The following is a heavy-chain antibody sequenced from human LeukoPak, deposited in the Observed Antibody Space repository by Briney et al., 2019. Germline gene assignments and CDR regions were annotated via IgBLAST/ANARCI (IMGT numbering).Heavy chain of an antibody. V-gene: IGHV3-48*03. CDR1: GFTFSSYA. Sequence: GGSLRLSCAASGFTFSSYAMHWVRQAPGKGLEWVSYISSSGSTIYYADSVKGRFTISRDNAKNSLYLQMNSLRAEDTAVYYCARAPQDPYCSSTSCYGNYYGMDVWGKGTTVTVSS. J-gene: IGHJ6*04. CDR2: ISSSGSTI. CDR3: ARAPQDPYCSSTSCYGNYYGMDV. D-gene: IGHD2-2*01.